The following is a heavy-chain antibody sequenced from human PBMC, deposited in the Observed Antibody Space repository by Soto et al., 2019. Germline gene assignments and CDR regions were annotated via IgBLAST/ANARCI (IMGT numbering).Heavy chain of an antibody. CDR2: IYYSGST. D-gene: IGHD2-15*01. CDR3: ARSYRRYCSGGSCYSYYYYYMDV. J-gene: IGHJ6*03. V-gene: IGHV4-59*01. Sequence: PSETLSLTCTVSGGSISSYYWSWIRQPPGKGLEWIGYIYYSGSTNYNPSLKSRVTISVDTSNNQFSLKLSSVTAADTAVDYCARSYRRYCSGGSCYSYYYYYMDVWGKGTTVTVAS. CDR1: GGSISSYY.